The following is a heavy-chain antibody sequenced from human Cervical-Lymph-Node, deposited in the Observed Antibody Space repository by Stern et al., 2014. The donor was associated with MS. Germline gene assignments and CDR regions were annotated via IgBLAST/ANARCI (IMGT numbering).Heavy chain of an antibody. Sequence: QVQLVESGAEVKKPGSSVKVSCKSSGGTFSTHAISWVRQAPGQGLERLGRIIPMLDTTDYAQRFQGRLTIDADESTDTAYMELRSLTPDDTAVYYCAREKSDCSGGSCFSSLDYWGQGTLVTVSS. D-gene: IGHD2-15*01. V-gene: IGHV1-69*11. CDR2: IIPMLDTT. J-gene: IGHJ4*02. CDR3: AREKSDCSGGSCFSSLDY. CDR1: GGTFSTHA.